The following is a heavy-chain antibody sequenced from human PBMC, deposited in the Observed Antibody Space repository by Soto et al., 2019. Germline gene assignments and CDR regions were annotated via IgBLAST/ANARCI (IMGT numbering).Heavy chain of an antibody. CDR1: GGSLSGYY. Sequence: SETLSLTCAVYGGSLSGYYWSWIRQPPGKGLEWIGEINHSGSTNYNPSLKSRVTISVDTSKNQFSLKLSSVTAADTAVYYCARGPDTADSSSADRNFDYWGQGTLVTVSS. CDR3: ARGPDTADSSSADRNFDY. V-gene: IGHV4-34*01. CDR2: INHSGST. J-gene: IGHJ4*02. D-gene: IGHD6-6*01.